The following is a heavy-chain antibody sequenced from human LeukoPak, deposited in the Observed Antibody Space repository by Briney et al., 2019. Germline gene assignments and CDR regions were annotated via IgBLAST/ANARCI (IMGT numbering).Heavy chain of an antibody. J-gene: IGHJ4*02. Sequence: SETLSLTCSVSGHSISSGYYWGWIRQPPGKGLEWIASIYRSGTPYYSPSLKSRGTISVDTSKNQFSLELSSVTAADTAVYYCARLKATVSIHAYFDSWGQGTLVTVSS. CDR3: ARLKATVSIHAYFDS. CDR1: GHSISSGYY. V-gene: IGHV4-38-2*02. CDR2: IYRSGTP. D-gene: IGHD4-17*01.